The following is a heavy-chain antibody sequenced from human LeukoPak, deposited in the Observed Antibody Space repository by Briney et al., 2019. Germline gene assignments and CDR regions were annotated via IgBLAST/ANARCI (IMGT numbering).Heavy chain of an antibody. CDR1: GFTFSSYW. V-gene: IGHV3-7*01. CDR3: ARDPSDYYGSGSYDLHYFDY. CDR2: IKQDGSEK. D-gene: IGHD3-10*01. Sequence: GGSLRLSCAASGFTFSSYWMSWVRQAPGKGLEWVANIKQDGSEKYYVDSVKGQFTISRDNAKNSLYPQMNSLRAEDTAVYYCARDPSDYYGSGSYDLHYFDYWGQGTLVTVSS. J-gene: IGHJ4*02.